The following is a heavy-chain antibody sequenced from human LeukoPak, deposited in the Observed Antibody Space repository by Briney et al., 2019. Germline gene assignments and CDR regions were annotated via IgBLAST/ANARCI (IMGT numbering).Heavy chain of an antibody. Sequence: ASVKVSCKASGYTFTSYGISWVRQAPGQGLEWMGWISAYNGNTNYAQKLQGRVTTTTDTSKSTAYMELRSLRSDDTAVYYCARDPRSRLYYYYGMDVWGQGTTVTVSS. CDR1: GYTFTSYG. J-gene: IGHJ6*02. V-gene: IGHV1-18*01. D-gene: IGHD6-13*01. CDR2: ISAYNGNT. CDR3: ARDPRSRLYYYYGMDV.